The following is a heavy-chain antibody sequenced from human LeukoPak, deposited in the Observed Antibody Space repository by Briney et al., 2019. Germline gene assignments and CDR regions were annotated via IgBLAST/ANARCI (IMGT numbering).Heavy chain of an antibody. CDR3: ARVGRKSRGVDLVRKKETGYYYYMDV. V-gene: IGHV3-7*01. D-gene: IGHD3-10*02. Sequence: GGSLRLSCAASEFTFFTYWMSWVRQAPGKGLEWVANIKQDGSEKYYVDSVKGRFTISRDNAKNSLYLQMNSLRAEDTAVYYCARVGRKSRGVDLVRKKETGYYYYMDVWGKGTTVTVSS. CDR2: IKQDGSEK. CDR1: EFTFFTYW. J-gene: IGHJ6*03.